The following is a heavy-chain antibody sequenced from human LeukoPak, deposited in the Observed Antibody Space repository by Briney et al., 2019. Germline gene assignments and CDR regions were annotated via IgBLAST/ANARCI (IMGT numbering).Heavy chain of an antibody. V-gene: IGHV4-59*08. D-gene: IGHD2/OR15-2a*01. CDR3: ARGTRIFYFDD. J-gene: IGHJ4*02. Sequence: SETLSLTCTVSFGSINSYYWSWIRQPPGKGLEWIGYIYYSGSTNYNPSLKSRVTISVDTSKNQFSLKLSSVTAADTAIYYCARGTRIFYFDDWGQGTLVTVSS. CDR2: IYYSGST. CDR1: FGSINSYY.